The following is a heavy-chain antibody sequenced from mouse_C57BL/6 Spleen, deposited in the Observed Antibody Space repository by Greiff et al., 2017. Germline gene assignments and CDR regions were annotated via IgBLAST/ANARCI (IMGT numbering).Heavy chain of an antibody. CDR3: ARSGVVTTLYYYAMDY. CDR1: GYTFTSYW. Sequence: QAQLQQPGAELVKPGASVKLSCKASGYTFTSYWMHWVKQRPGRGLEWIGRIDPNSGGTKYNEKFKSKATLTVDKPSSTAYMQLSSLTSEDSAVYYCARSGVVTTLYYYAMDYWGQGTSVTVSS. D-gene: IGHD2-3*01. CDR2: IDPNSGGT. V-gene: IGHV1-72*01. J-gene: IGHJ4*01.